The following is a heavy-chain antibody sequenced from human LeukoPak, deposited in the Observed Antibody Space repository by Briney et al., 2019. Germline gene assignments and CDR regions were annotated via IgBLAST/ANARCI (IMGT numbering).Heavy chain of an antibody. D-gene: IGHD6-19*01. Sequence: LETLSLTCTVSGGSVSSGSYYWSWIRQPPGKGLEWIGYIYYSGSTNYNPSLKSRVTISVDTSKNQFSLKLSSVTAADTAVYYCARVLSGYSSGWYLDYWGQGTLVTVSS. CDR1: GGSVSSGSYY. CDR2: IYYSGST. J-gene: IGHJ4*02. CDR3: ARVLSGYSSGWYLDY. V-gene: IGHV4-61*01.